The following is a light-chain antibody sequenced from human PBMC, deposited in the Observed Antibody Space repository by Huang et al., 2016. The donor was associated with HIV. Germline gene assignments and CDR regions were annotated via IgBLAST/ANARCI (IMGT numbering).Light chain of an antibody. V-gene: IGKV1-33*01. CDR3: QQYDNLPRT. Sequence: DIQMTQSPSSLATSVGDRVTINCQASQGIFTLLNWYQQKPGRAPKLLIYDVSNLEGGVPSRFSGSGFGTDFTLTISSLQPEDIATYYCQQYDNLPRTFGQGTRLEIK. J-gene: IGKJ5*01. CDR1: QGIFTL. CDR2: DVS.